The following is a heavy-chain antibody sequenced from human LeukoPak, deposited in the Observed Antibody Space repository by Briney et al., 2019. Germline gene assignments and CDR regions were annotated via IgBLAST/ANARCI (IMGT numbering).Heavy chain of an antibody. CDR2: IIPILGIA. Sequence: SVKVSCKASGGTFSSYAISWVRQAPGQGLEWMGRIIPILGIANYAQKFQGRVTITADKSTSTAYMELSSLRSEDAAVYYCAAQDSSSLHYWGQGTLVTVSS. CDR3: AAQDSSSLHY. CDR1: GGTFSSYA. V-gene: IGHV1-69*04. D-gene: IGHD6-13*01. J-gene: IGHJ4*02.